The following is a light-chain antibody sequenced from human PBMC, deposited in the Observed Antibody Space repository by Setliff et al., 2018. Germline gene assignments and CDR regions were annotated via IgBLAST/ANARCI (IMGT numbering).Light chain of an antibody. V-gene: IGLV2-14*01. J-gene: IGLJ1*01. Sequence: QSVLTQPASVSGSPGQSITISCVGTSADVGSSKYVSWYQQHPDKAPKLILYEANNRPSGISNRFFGSKSGNTASLTISGLQAGDEADYYCCSFTTSATVVFGPGTKVTVL. CDR2: EAN. CDR3: CSFTTSATVV. CDR1: SADVGSSKY.